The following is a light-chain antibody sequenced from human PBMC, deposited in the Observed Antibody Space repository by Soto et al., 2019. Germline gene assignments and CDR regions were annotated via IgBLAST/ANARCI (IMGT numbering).Light chain of an antibody. CDR1: SSDVGLYDF. CDR2: EVS. Sequence: QSALTQPASVSGSPGQSITISCTGASSDVGLYDFVSWYQHHPGKAPKLLIFEVSYRPSGVPDRFSGSKSGNTASLTVSGLQAEDEADYYCSSYAGNNNLVFGGGTKLTVL. J-gene: IGLJ3*02. CDR3: SSYAGNNNLV. V-gene: IGLV2-8*01.